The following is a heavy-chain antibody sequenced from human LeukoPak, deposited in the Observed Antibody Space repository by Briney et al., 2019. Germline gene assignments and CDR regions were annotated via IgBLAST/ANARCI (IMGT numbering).Heavy chain of an antibody. Sequence: ASVTVSCKASGYTFTSYYMHWVRQAPAQGLAWMGIINPSGGSTSYAQKFQGRVTMTRDTSTSTVYMELSSLRSEDTAVYYCARDAGGYSGKYGMDVWGQGTTVTVSS. D-gene: IGHD5-12*01. V-gene: IGHV1-46*01. CDR1: GYTFTSYY. CDR3: ARDAGGYSGKYGMDV. J-gene: IGHJ6*02. CDR2: INPSGGST.